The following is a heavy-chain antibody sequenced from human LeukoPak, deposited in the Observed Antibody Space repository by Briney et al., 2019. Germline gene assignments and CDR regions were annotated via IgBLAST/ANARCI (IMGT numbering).Heavy chain of an antibody. J-gene: IGHJ4*02. D-gene: IGHD5-24*01. CDR2: FYYSGST. V-gene: IGHV4-39*01. CDR3: ARGAGEMATMGGFDY. CDR1: GGSISSSSYC. Sequence: SSETLSLTCTVSGGSISSSSYCWGWIRQPPGKGLEWIGNFYYSGSTYYNPSLKSRVTISVDTSKNQFSLKLSSVTAADTAVYYCARGAGEMATMGGFDYWGQGTLVTVSS.